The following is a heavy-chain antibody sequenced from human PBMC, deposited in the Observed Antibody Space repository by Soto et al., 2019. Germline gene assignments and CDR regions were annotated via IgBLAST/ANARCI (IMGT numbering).Heavy chain of an antibody. CDR3: ARHTYSSSSEFGY. Sequence: SETLSLTCTVSGGSISSYYWSWIRQPPGKGLEWIGYIYCSGSTNYNPSLKSRVTISVDTSKNQFSLKLSSVTAADTAVYYCARHTYSSSSEFGYWGQGTLVTVSS. CDR2: IYCSGST. CDR1: GGSISSYY. V-gene: IGHV4-59*08. D-gene: IGHD6-6*01. J-gene: IGHJ4*02.